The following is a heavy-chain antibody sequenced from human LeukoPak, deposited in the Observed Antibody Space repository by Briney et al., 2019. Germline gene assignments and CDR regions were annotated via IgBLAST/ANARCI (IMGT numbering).Heavy chain of an antibody. J-gene: IGHJ5*02. CDR3: AKWVITMVRGVIPRKYNWFDP. Sequence: PGGSLRLSCAASGFTSSSYAMSWVRQAPGEGLEWVSGISGSGGSTYYADSVKGRFTISRDNSKNTLYLQMNSLRAEDTAVYYCAKWVITMVRGVIPRKYNWFDPWGQGTLVTVSS. V-gene: IGHV3-23*01. D-gene: IGHD3-10*01. CDR2: ISGSGGST. CDR1: GFTSSSYA.